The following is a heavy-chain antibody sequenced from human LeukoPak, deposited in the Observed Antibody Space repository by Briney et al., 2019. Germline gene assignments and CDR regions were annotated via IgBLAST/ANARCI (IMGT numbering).Heavy chain of an antibody. D-gene: IGHD5-12*01. CDR3: AREGVATIYYFDY. CDR2: IIPIFGTA. V-gene: IGHV1-69*05. Sequence: SVKVSCKASGGTFSSYAISWVRQAPGQGLEWMGGIIPIFGTANYAQKFQGRVTMTTDTSTSTAYMELRSLRSDDTAVYYCAREGVATIYYFDYWGQGTLVTVSS. J-gene: IGHJ4*02. CDR1: GGTFSSYA.